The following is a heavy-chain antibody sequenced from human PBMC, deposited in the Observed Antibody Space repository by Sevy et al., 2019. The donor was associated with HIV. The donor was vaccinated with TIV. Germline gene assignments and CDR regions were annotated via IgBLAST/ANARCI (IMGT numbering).Heavy chain of an antibody. CDR3: ARGNRGYYASGLSGFDY. D-gene: IGHD3-10*01. V-gene: IGHV4-59*01. CDR1: GGSISSYY. Sequence: SETLSLTCTVSGGSISSYYWSWIRQPPGKGLEWIGYIYYSGSTNYNPSLKSRVTISVDTSKNQFSLKLSSVTAADTAVYYCARGNRGYYASGLSGFDYWGQGTLVTVSS. J-gene: IGHJ4*02. CDR2: IYYSGST.